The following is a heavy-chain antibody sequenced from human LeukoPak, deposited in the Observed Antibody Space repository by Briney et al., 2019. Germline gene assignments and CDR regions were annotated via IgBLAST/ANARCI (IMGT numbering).Heavy chain of an antibody. CDR2: ISSSGSTI. Sequence: GGSLRLSCAASGFTFSDYYMSWIRQAPGKGLEWVSYISSSGSTIYYADSVKGRFTISRDNAKNSLYLQMNSLRAEDTALYYCAKDVFTMVRGVLEYWVQGTLVTVSS. CDR3: AKDVFTMVRGVLEY. J-gene: IGHJ4*02. CDR1: GFTFSDYY. D-gene: IGHD3-10*01. V-gene: IGHV3-11*01.